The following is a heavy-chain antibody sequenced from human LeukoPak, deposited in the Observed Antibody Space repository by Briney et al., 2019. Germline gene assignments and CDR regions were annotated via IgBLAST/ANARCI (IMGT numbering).Heavy chain of an antibody. CDR2: ISAYNGNT. J-gene: IGHJ3*02. Sequence: GASVKISCKASGYTFTRYGISGVRQAPGQGLEWMGWISAYNGNTNYAQKLQGRVTMTTDTSTSTAYMELRSLRSDDTAVYYCARRSEDAFDIWGQGTMVTVSS. V-gene: IGHV1-18*01. CDR1: GYTFTRYG. CDR3: ARRSEDAFDI. D-gene: IGHD6-19*01.